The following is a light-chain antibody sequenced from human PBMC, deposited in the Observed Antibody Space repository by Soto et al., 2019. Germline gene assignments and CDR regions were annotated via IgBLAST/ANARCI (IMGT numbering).Light chain of an antibody. V-gene: IGKV1-5*01. Sequence: DIQMTQSPSTLSASVGDRVTITCRASQSISSWLAWYQQKPGKVPKLLIHHASSLESGVPSRFSGSGSGTEFTLTISGLQPEDSATYYCQQYNSYRTFGQGTKVDIK. CDR3: QQYNSYRT. CDR1: QSISSW. J-gene: IGKJ1*01. CDR2: HAS.